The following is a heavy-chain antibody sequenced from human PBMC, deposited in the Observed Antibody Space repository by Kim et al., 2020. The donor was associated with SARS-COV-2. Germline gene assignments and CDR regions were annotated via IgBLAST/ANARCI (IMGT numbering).Heavy chain of an antibody. D-gene: IGHD6-19*01. V-gene: IGHV4-4*02. Sequence: SETLSLTCAVSGGSISSSNWWSWVRQPPGKGLEWIGEIYHSGSTNYNPSLKSRVTISVDKSKNQFSLKLSSVTAADTAVYYCARGAPGYSSGWGRWFDPWGQGTLVTVSS. CDR2: IYHSGST. J-gene: IGHJ5*02. CDR3: ARGAPGYSSGWGRWFDP. CDR1: GGSISSSNW.